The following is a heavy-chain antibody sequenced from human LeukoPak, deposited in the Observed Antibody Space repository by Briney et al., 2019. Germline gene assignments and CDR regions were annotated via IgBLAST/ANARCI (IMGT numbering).Heavy chain of an antibody. J-gene: IGHJ5*02. Sequence: ASVKVSCKASGYTFTSYYMHWVRQAPGQGLEWMGIINPSGGSTSYAQKFQGRVTITRDMSTSTAYMELSSLRSEDTAVYYCAAGYYGSDPLFSWGQGTLVTVSS. D-gene: IGHD3-10*01. CDR3: AAGYYGSDPLFS. V-gene: IGHV1-46*01. CDR2: INPSGGST. CDR1: GYTFTSYY.